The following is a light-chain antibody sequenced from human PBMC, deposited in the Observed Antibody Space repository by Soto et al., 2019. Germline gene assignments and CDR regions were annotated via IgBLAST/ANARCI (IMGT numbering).Light chain of an antibody. CDR3: QERSNWPPVT. Sequence: EIVLTQSPATLSLSPGERATLSCRASQSVSSYLAWYQQKPGQAPRLLIYDASNRATGIPARFSGSGSGTDFTRTSSSLEPEDVAVYYCQERSNWPPVTFGQGTRLEIK. CDR1: QSVSSY. J-gene: IGKJ5*01. CDR2: DAS. V-gene: IGKV3-11*01.